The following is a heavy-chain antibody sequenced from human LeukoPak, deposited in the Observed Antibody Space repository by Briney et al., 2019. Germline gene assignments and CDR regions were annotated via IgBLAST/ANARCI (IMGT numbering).Heavy chain of an antibody. Sequence: SETLSLTCTVSGGSISSYYWSWIRQPPGKGLEWIGYIYYSGSTNYNPSLKSRVTISVDTSKNQFSLKLSSVTAADTAVYYCASGIVGVAEFDYWGQGTLVTVSS. V-gene: IGHV4-59*08. CDR2: IYYSGST. D-gene: IGHD1-1*01. CDR1: GGSISSYY. J-gene: IGHJ4*02. CDR3: ASGIVGVAEFDY.